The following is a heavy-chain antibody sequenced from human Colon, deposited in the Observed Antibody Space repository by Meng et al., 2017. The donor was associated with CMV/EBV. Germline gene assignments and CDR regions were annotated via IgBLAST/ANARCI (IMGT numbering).Heavy chain of an antibody. V-gene: IGHV4-4*07. J-gene: IGHJ1*01. D-gene: IGHD3-10*01. Sequence: QLQLQESGPGLGKPSETMSLTGTVSGGSISGHYWTWIRRPAGEGLQWLGRIYSNGRIDENYSLRSRVTISVDTSKNQLSLRLTSVTAADTAVYYCGRAGARGVPIDVWGRGTLVTVSS. CDR1: GGSISGHY. CDR3: GRAGARGVPIDV. CDR2: IYSNGRI.